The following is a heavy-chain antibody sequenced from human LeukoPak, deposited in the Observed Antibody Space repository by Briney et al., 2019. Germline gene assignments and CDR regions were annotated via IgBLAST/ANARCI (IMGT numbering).Heavy chain of an antibody. CDR3: ARYNPSGYYLDY. J-gene: IGHJ4*02. V-gene: IGHV4-38-2*02. Sequence: SETLSLTCTVSGYSISSGYYWGWIRQPPGKGLEWIGSIYHSGITYYNPSLKSRVTISVDTSKNQFSLKLRSVTAADTALYYCARYNPSGYYLDYWGQGTLVTVSS. D-gene: IGHD5-12*01. CDR1: GYSISSGYY. CDR2: IYHSGIT.